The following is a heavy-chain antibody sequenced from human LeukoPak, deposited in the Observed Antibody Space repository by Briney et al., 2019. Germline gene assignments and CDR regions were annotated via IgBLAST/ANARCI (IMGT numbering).Heavy chain of an antibody. CDR2: ISSSNSNI. CDR1: GFTFSTYI. D-gene: IGHD3-22*01. Sequence: PGGSLRLSCAASGFTFSTYIMNSVRQAPGKGLAGVSSISSSNSNIYYADSVKGRFTISRDNAKNSLYLQMNSLRAEDTAVYYCARGPTMKMDVWGKGTTVTVSS. V-gene: IGHV3-21*01. J-gene: IGHJ6*04. CDR3: ARGPTMKMDV.